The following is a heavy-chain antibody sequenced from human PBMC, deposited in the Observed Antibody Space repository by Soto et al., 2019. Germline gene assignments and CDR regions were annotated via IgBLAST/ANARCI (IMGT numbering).Heavy chain of an antibody. Sequence: ASVKVSCKDSGYTFTSYARQWVRQAPGQRLEWMGWINAGNGNTKYSQKFQGRVTITRDTSASTAYMELSSLRSEDTAVYYCARVGGWSIAVAGTLDYWGQGTLVTVSS. D-gene: IGHD6-19*01. CDR2: INAGNGNT. V-gene: IGHV1-3*01. CDR1: GYTFTSYA. CDR3: ARVGGWSIAVAGTLDY. J-gene: IGHJ4*02.